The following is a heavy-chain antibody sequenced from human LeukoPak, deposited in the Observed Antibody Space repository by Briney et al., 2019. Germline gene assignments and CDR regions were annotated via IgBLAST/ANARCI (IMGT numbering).Heavy chain of an antibody. V-gene: IGHV3-30*18. D-gene: IGHD6-13*01. CDR2: ISNDGSEE. J-gene: IGHJ4*02. CDR1: GFIFSKHG. CDR3: AKPSGPYSSSWLYFDY. Sequence: GGSLRLSCAASGFIFSKHGMHWVRQAPGKGLEWVAVISNDGSEEYYADSVKGRFTISRDNSQSTLYLQMSNLRVEDSAVYYCAKPSGPYSSSWLYFDYWGQGTLVTVSS.